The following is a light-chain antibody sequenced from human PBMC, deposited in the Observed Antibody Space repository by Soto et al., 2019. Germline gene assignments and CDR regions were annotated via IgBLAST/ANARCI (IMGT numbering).Light chain of an antibody. V-gene: IGKV1-5*03. J-gene: IGKJ1*01. Sequence: EIPLTQTRSTLSGSIGDRVTITCRASQTISSWLAWYQQKPGKAPKLLIYKASSLESGVPSRFSGSGSGTEFTLTISSLQPDDFATYYCQQYNGYLKTFGQGTKVDIK. CDR1: QTISSW. CDR2: KAS. CDR3: QQYNGYLKT.